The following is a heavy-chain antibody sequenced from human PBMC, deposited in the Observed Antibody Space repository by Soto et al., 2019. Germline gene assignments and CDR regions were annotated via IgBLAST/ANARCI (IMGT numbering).Heavy chain of an antibody. CDR2: INHSGSA. Sequence: SETLSLTCAVYGGSLSGYYWSWIRQSPGKGLEWIGQINHSGSANYHPSLKSRVTIFLHTSGNEFSLELSSVTAADTSVYYCARVTLPWGQGTLVTVSS. J-gene: IGHJ5*02. CDR1: GGSLSGYY. V-gene: IGHV4-34*01. CDR3: ARVTLP.